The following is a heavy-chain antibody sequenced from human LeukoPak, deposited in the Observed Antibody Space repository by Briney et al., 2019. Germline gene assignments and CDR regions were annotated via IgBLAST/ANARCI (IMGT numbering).Heavy chain of an antibody. D-gene: IGHD5/OR15-5a*01. CDR3: AKALVSGNTWPARWFDP. CDR2: ISGSGSNT. CDR1: GFTFNSYA. J-gene: IGHJ5*02. Sequence: PGGSLRLSCATSGFTFNSYAMSWVRQAPGKGLEWVSSISGSGSNTYYADSVKGRFTISRDNSKSTLYLQMNSLTAEYTAVYYCAKALVSGNTWPARWFDPWGQGTLVTVSS. V-gene: IGHV3-23*01.